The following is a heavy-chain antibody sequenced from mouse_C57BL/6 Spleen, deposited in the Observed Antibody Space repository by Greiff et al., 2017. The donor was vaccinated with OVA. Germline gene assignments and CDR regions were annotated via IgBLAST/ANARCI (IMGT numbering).Heavy chain of an antibody. CDR1: GYTFTDYE. J-gene: IGHJ4*01. Sequence: QVQLKESGAELVRPGASVTLSCKASGYTFTDYEMHWVKQTPVHGLEWIGAIDPETGGTAYNQKFKGKAILTADKSSSTAYMELRSLTSEDSAVYYCTRHYGSSYVGAMDDWGQGTSVTVAS. D-gene: IGHD1-1*01. V-gene: IGHV1-15*01. CDR3: TRHYGSSYVGAMDD. CDR2: IDPETGGT.